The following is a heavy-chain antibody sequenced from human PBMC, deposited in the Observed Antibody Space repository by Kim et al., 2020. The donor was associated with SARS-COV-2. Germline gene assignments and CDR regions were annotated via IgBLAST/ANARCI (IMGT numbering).Heavy chain of an antibody. D-gene: IGHD1-7*01. J-gene: IGHJ6*01. Sequence: GGSLRLSCAASGFTFSNYWMSWVRQSPGKGLEWVANLKQDGSKKYYADSVEGRFTISRDNAENSLFLEMNSLRAEDTAVYYCARLRGLTGTTYYAYYGM. V-gene: IGHV3-7*03. CDR3: ARLRGLTGTTYYAYYGM. CDR1: GFTFSNYW. CDR2: LKQDGSKK.